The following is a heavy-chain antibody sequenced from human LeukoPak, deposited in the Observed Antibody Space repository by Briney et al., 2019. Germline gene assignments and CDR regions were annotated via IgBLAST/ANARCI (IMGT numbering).Heavy chain of an antibody. CDR2: IKQDGREK. CDR1: GFTFSSYW. Sequence: GGSLRLSCAASGFTFSSYWMSWVRQAPGKGLEWVANIKQDGREKYDVDSVKGRFTSSRDNAKNSLYLQMNSLRAEDTAVYYCARERAYDILTGYYKGMDVWGKGTTVTVSS. CDR3: ARERAYDILTGYYKGMDV. V-gene: IGHV3-7*03. D-gene: IGHD3-9*01. J-gene: IGHJ6*04.